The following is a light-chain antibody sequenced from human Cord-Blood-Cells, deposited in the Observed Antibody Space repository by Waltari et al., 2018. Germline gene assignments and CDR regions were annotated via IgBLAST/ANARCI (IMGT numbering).Light chain of an antibody. J-gene: IGKJ4*01. V-gene: IGKV3-15*01. CDR2: GAS. CDR1: QSVSSN. CDR3: QQYNNWPIT. Sequence: EIVMTQSPATLSVSPGERATPSCRASQSVSSNLAWYQQKPGQPPRLLIYGASTRATGIPARFSGSGSGTEFTLTISSLQSEDFAVYYCQQYNNWPITFGGGTKVEIK.